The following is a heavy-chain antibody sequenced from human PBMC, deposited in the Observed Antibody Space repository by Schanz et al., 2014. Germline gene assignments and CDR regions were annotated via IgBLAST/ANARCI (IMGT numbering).Heavy chain of an antibody. CDR2: IWYDGSNK. J-gene: IGHJ3*02. D-gene: IGHD3-10*01. CDR1: GFTFSDYY. Sequence: QVQLVESGGGVVQPGGSLRLSCAASGFTFSDYYMSWIRQAPGKGLEWVAVIWYDGSNKDYADSVKGRFTISRDNSKNMLYLQMNSLRGEDSAVYYCARPSGSYFWAFDIWGQGTMVTVSS. CDR3: ARPSGSYFWAFDI. V-gene: IGHV3-33*08.